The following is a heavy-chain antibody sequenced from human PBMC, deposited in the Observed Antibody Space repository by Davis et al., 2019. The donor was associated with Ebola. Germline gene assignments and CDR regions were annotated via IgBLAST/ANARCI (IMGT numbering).Heavy chain of an antibody. CDR3: TKGGYNSAFDP. Sequence: GESLKISCAASGFTFSSYAMRWVRQAPGKGLEWVANIKQDGSEKYYVDSVKGRFTISRDNAKNSLYLQMNNLRAEDTAIYYCTKGGYNSAFDPWGQGTLVTVSS. V-gene: IGHV3-7*03. D-gene: IGHD5-18*01. CDR1: GFTFSSYA. CDR2: IKQDGSEK. J-gene: IGHJ5*02.